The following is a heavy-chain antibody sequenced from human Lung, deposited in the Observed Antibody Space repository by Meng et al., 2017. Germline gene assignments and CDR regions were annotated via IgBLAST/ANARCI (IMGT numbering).Heavy chain of an antibody. D-gene: IGHD4-11*01. Sequence: VLLQQWGGGLLMPSVTLSLCCGVSGGSFRDYYWSWIRQPPGKGLGWIGEINHSGSTNYHPSLGSRATISVDTSQNNLSLKLSSVTAADSAVYYCARGPTTMAHDFDYWGQGTLVTVSS. V-gene: IGHV4-34*01. J-gene: IGHJ4*02. CDR3: ARGPTTMAHDFDY. CDR2: INHSGST. CDR1: GGSFRDYY.